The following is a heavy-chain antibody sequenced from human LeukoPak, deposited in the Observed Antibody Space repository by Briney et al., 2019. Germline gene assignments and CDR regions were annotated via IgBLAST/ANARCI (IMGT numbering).Heavy chain of an antibody. V-gene: IGHV4-61*09. D-gene: IGHD5-18*01. CDR2: LYTSGST. Sequence: SQTLPVTCTVSGGSISSGSYYWSWIRQPAGKGLEWIGHLYTSGSTNYNPSLKSRVTISVDTSKNQFSLKLSSVTAADTAVYYCAREVLGTWIHPTWFDPWGQGTMVTVSS. J-gene: IGHJ5*02. CDR3: AREVLGTWIHPTWFDP. CDR1: GGSISSGSYY.